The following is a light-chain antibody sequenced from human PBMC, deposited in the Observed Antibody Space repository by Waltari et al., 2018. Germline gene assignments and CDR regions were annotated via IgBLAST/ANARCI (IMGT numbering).Light chain of an antibody. CDR3: QEYYTYPYT. CDR2: TAS. V-gene: IGKV1-5*03. CDR1: RSIRTW. J-gene: IGKJ2*01. Sequence: DIQMTQSPSTLSASLGDRVTLTCRASRSIRTWLAWYQQKLGKAPNLLIYTASTLEGGVPSRFSGSGSETEFTLTITSLQPDDFATYYCQEYYTYPYTFGQGTKLEIK.